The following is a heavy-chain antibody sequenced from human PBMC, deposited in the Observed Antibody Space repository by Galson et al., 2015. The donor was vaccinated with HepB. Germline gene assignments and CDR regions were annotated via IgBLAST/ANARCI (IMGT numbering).Heavy chain of an antibody. CDR2: ISNDGRNK. V-gene: IGHV3-30*03. J-gene: IGHJ5*02. D-gene: IGHD1-26*01. CDR3: ARGVNFGGGATDWFDP. Sequence: SLRLSCAASGFTLSTYGMHWVRQAPGKGLEWVAVISNDGRNKNYADSVKGRFTISRDNSKSTLYLQMNSLRDEDTAVYYCARGVNFGGGATDWFDPWGQGTLVTVSS. CDR1: GFTLSTYG.